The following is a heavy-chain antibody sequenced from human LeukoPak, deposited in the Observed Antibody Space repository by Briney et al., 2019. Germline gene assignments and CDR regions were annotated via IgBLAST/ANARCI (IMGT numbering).Heavy chain of an antibody. CDR3: ARDQSSSSQRLGGFDA. CDR2: VYPSGST. Sequence: SETLSLTCTVSGGSISSSTYYWSWIRQPAGKGLEWIVRVYPSGSTSYNPSLKGRATISVDTSKNQFSLKLISVTAADTAVYYCARDQSSSSQRLGGFDAWSQGSLVTVP. D-gene: IGHD6-13*01. J-gene: IGHJ5*02. V-gene: IGHV4-61*02. CDR1: GGSISSSTYY.